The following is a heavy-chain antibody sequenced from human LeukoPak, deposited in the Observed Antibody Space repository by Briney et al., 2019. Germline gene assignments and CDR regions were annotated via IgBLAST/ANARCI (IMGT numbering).Heavy chain of an antibody. CDR3: AKTTWELPDY. J-gene: IGHJ4*02. CDR1: GFTFSSYA. CDR2: ISGSGGST. Sequence: GGSLRLSCAASGFTFSSYAMSWVRQAPGKGLEWVLSISGSGGSTYYADSVKGRFTISRDNSKNTLYLQMNSLRAEDTAVYYCAKTTWELPDYWGQGTLVTVSS. V-gene: IGHV3-23*01. D-gene: IGHD1-26*01.